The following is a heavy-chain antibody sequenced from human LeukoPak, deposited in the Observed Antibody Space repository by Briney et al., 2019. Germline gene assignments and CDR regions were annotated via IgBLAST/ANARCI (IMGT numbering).Heavy chain of an antibody. CDR2: IVHSGNT. Sequence: SETLSLTCAVYGGSFSGYYWSWIRQPPGKGLEWIGEIVHSGNTKYNPSLKSRVTISVDTSKNQFSLNLTSVTAADTAVYYCARFGSSTWYKGAFDIWGQGTMVTVSS. D-gene: IGHD6-13*01. CDR3: ARFGSSTWYKGAFDI. CDR1: GGSFSGYY. V-gene: IGHV4-34*12. J-gene: IGHJ3*02.